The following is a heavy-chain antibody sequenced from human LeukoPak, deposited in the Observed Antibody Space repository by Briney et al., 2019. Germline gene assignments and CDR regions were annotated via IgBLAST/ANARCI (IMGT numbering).Heavy chain of an antibody. V-gene: IGHV4-39*07. CDR1: GGSISSSSYY. CDR3: ARDRMAAGSFDY. J-gene: IGHJ4*02. Sequence: PSETLSLTCTVSGGSISSSSYYWGWIRQPPGKGLEWIGSIYYSGSTYYNPSLKSRVTISVDTSKNQFSLKLSSVTAADTAVYYCARDRMAAGSFDYWGQGTQVTVSS. CDR2: IYYSGST. D-gene: IGHD6-13*01.